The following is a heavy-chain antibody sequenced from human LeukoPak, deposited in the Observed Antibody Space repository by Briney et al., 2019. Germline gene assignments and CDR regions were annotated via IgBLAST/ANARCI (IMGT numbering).Heavy chain of an antibody. CDR2: IKQDGSER. J-gene: IGHJ4*02. CDR1: EFTLSNYW. D-gene: IGHD3-10*01. V-gene: IGHV3-7*01. CDR3: ATDQAGGLDS. Sequence: RSGGSLRLSCTASEFTLSNYWMTWVRQAPGKGLEWVANIKQDGSERYYVDSVKGRFTISRDNAKNSLYLQMNSLRAEDTAVYYCATDQAGGLDSWGQGTLVTVSS.